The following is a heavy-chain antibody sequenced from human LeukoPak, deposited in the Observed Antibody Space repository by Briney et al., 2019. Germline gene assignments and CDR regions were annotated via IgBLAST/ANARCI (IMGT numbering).Heavy chain of an antibody. Sequence: ASVKVSCKASGYTFTSYGISWVRQAPGQGLEWMGWISAYNGNTNYAQKLQGRVTMTTDTSTSTAYMELRSLRSDDTAVYYCARVRRYYDSSGYPYFDYWGQEPWSPSPQ. CDR3: ARVRRYYDSSGYPYFDY. CDR2: ISAYNGNT. J-gene: IGHJ4*01. V-gene: IGHV1-18*01. D-gene: IGHD3-22*01. CDR1: GYTFTSYG.